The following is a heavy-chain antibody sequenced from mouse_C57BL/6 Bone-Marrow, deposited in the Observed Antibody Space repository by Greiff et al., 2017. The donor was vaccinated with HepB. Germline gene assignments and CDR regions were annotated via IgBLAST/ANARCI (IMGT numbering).Heavy chain of an antibody. V-gene: IGHV1-55*01. CDR3: ARNYYGSGPFAY. D-gene: IGHD1-1*01. Sequence: QVQLQQPGAELVKPGASVKMSCKASGYTFTSYWITWVKQRPGQGLEWIGDIYPGSGSTNYNEKFKSKATLTVDTSSSTAYMQLSSLTSEDSAVYYCARNYYGSGPFAYWGQGTLVTVSA. CDR2: IYPGSGST. CDR1: GYTFTSYW. J-gene: IGHJ3*01.